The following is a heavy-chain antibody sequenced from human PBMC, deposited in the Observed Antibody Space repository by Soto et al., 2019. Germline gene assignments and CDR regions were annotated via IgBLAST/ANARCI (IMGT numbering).Heavy chain of an antibody. CDR1: GFTFSSYA. CDR3: AKGCGWFGELPDGFDP. CDR2: ISGSGGST. J-gene: IGHJ5*02. V-gene: IGHV3-23*01. Sequence: EVQLLESGGGLVQPGGSLRLSCAASGFTFSSYAMSWVRQAPGKGLEWVSAISGSGGSTYYADSVKGRFTISRDNSNNTLYLQMNSLRAEDTAVYYCAKGCGWFGELPDGFDPWGQGTLVTVSS. D-gene: IGHD3-10*01.